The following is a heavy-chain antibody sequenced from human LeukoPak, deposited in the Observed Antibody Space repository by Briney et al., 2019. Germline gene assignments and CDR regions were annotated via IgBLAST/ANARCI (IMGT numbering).Heavy chain of an antibody. Sequence: PGVSLTLSCAASGFTFSRHWMGWVRQAPGKGLEWVAKINQDGSQKYSVDSVRGRFTISRDNAENSLYLQMNSLRAEDTAVYYCSGSLNSWGQGTLVTVSS. J-gene: IGHJ4*02. CDR1: GFTFSRHW. CDR3: SGSLNS. CDR2: INQDGSQK. V-gene: IGHV3-7*01.